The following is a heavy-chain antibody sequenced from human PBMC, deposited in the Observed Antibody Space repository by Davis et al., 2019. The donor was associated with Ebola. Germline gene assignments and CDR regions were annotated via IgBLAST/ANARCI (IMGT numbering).Heavy chain of an antibody. V-gene: IGHV4-34*01. CDR1: GGSFSGYY. J-gene: IGHJ6*02. Sequence: SETLSLTCAVYGGSFSGYYWSWIRQPPGKGLEWIGEINHSGSTNCNPSLKSRVTISVDTSKNQFSLKLSSVTAADTAVYYCARGRKDPYYYYYYGMDVWGQGTTVTVSS. CDR2: INHSGST. CDR3: ARGRKDPYYYYYYGMDV.